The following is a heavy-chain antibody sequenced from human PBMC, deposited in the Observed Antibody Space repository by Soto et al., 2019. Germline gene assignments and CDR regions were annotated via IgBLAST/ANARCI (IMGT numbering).Heavy chain of an antibody. Sequence: TLSLTCTVSCGSISSYYWSWIRQPAGKGLEWIGRIYTSGSTNYNPSLKSRVTMSVDTSKNQFSLKLSSVTAADTAVYYCARDSVAATGTLYYYYYGMDVWGQGTTVTVSS. CDR2: IYTSGST. V-gene: IGHV4-4*07. CDR3: ARDSVAATGTLYYYYYGMDV. J-gene: IGHJ6*02. CDR1: CGSISSYY. D-gene: IGHD6-19*01.